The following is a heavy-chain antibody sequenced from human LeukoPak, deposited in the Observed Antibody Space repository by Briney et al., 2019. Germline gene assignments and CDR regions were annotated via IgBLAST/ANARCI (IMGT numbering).Heavy chain of an antibody. CDR1: GFTFSSYW. D-gene: IGHD5-24*01. V-gene: IGHV3-7*03. CDR3: ARGGRWLQLPLADY. Sequence: GGSLRLSCAASGFTFSSYWMSWVRQAPGKGLEWVANIKQDGSEKYYVDSVKGRFTISRDNAKNSLYLQMNSLRVEDTAVYYCARGGRWLQLPLADYWGQGTLVTVSS. J-gene: IGHJ4*02. CDR2: IKQDGSEK.